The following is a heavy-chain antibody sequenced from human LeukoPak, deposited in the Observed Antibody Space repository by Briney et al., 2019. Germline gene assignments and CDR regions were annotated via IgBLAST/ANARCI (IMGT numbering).Heavy chain of an antibody. J-gene: IGHJ6*04. CDR3: AGDRPGYCSSTSCRGGGSYYYYGMDV. Sequence: SVKVSCKASGFTFTSSAVQWVRQARGQRLEWIGWIVVGSGNTNYAQKFQERVTITRDMSTSTAYMELSSLRSEDTAVYYCAGDRPGYCSSTSCRGGGSYYYYGMDVWGKGTTVTVSS. V-gene: IGHV1-58*01. CDR1: GFTFTSSA. CDR2: IVVGSGNT. D-gene: IGHD2-2*01.